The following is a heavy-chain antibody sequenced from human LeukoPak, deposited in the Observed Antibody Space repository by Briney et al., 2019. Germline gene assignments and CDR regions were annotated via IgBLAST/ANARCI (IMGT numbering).Heavy chain of an antibody. J-gene: IGHJ5*01. D-gene: IGHD4-11*01. V-gene: IGHV3-33*06. CDR1: GLTFSHYG. CDR2: IWSDGTNQ. CDR3: AKDAQRGFDYSNSLES. Sequence: PGGSLRLSCAAAGLTFSHYGMHWVRQAPGKGLEWVAVIWSDGTNQYYADSVKGRFTISRDDSGNTVYLQMNSLRPEDTGVHYCAKDAQRGFDYSNSLESWGQGTPVTVS.